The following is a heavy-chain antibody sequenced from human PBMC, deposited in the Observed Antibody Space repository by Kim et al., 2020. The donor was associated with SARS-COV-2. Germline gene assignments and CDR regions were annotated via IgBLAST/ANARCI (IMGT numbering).Heavy chain of an antibody. Sequence: GGSLRLSCAASGFTFSNYDMNWVRQAPGKGLEWVSAVGTAGATYYPGAAKERLTISSKNDKNYLYLLMNSIRGGEAAVVYCSRANRGSKYPYYFYMGV. CDR2: VGTAGAT. J-gene: IGHJ6*03. D-gene: IGHD2-2*01. V-gene: IGHV3-13*01. CDR3: SRANRGSKYPYYFYMGV. CDR1: GFTFSNYD.